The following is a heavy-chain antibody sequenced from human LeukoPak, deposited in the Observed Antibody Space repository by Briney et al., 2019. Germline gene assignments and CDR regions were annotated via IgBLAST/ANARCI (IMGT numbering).Heavy chain of an antibody. Sequence: GGSLRLSCEGSGFTFSNYAMNWARQAQGKGLEWVSHISGSAITMHYAASVKGRLTTSEDYSKNTLYLQMNSLGVEDTAVYYCAGAAYDDYIWGSYRSWAFDLWGQGTLFTVSS. D-gene: IGHD3-16*02. CDR1: GFTFSNYA. CDR3: AGAAYDDYIWGSYRSWAFDL. V-gene: IGHV3-23*01. J-gene: IGHJ3*01. CDR2: ISGSAITM.